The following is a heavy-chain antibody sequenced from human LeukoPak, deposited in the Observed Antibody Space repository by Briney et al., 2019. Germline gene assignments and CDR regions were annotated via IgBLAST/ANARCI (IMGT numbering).Heavy chain of an antibody. V-gene: IGHV1-2*02. Sequence: GASVKVSCKASGYTFTGYYMHWVRQAPGRGLEWMGWINPNSGGTNYAQKFQGRVTMTRDTSISTAYMELSRLRSDDTAVYYCARRSGYYGNFDYWGQGTLVTVSS. CDR3: ARRSGYYGNFDY. D-gene: IGHD3-22*01. CDR2: INPNSGGT. CDR1: GYTFTGYY. J-gene: IGHJ4*02.